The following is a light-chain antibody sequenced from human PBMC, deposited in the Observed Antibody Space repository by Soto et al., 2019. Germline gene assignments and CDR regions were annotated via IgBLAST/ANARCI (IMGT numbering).Light chain of an antibody. CDR3: QQYDKSPRT. CDR2: SVS. CDR1: QSVSNRY. J-gene: IGKJ1*01. Sequence: EVVLTQSPGTLSLSPGERATLSCRASQSVSNRYLSWYQQKPGQAPRLLIYSVSMRATGIPDRFSGSGSDTDFTLTISRLEPEDFAVYYCQQYDKSPRTCGQGTKVDI. V-gene: IGKV3-20*01.